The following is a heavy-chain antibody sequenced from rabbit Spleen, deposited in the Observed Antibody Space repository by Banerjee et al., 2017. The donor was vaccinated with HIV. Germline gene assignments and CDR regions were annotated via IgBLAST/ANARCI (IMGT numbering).Heavy chain of an antibody. CDR2: IYTGSSGST. Sequence: QSLEESGGGLVQPEGSLTLTCTASGFSFSSYWMSWVRQAPGKGLEWIGCIYTGSSGSTYYASWAKGRFTISKTSSTTVTLQMTSLTAADTATYFCARDAGTSFSTYGMDLWGQGTLVTVS. J-gene: IGHJ6*01. D-gene: IGHD8-1*01. CDR1: GFSFSSYW. CDR3: ARDAGTSFSTYGMDL. V-gene: IGHV1S40*01.